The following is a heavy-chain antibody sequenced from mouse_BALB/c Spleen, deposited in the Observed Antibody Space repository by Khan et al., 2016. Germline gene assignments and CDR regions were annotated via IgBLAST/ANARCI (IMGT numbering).Heavy chain of an antibody. CDR3: ARPGYYGFFAY. V-gene: IGHV4-1*02. D-gene: IGHD1-2*01. J-gene: IGHJ3*01. CDR2: INPDSSTI. CDR1: GFDFSRYW. Sequence: EVQLQEPGGGLVQPGGSLKLSCAALGFDFSRYWMSWVRQAPGKGLEWIGEINPDSSTINYTPSLKDKFIIFRDNAKNTLYLQMSKVGSEDTDLYYCARPGYYGFFAYWGQGTLVTVSA.